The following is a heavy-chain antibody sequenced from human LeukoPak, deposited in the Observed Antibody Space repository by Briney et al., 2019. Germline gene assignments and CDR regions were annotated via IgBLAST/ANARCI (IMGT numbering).Heavy chain of an antibody. Sequence: GGSLRLSCVASGFTFNDYAMHWVRQAPGKGLEWVSGISWNSGSLGYADSVKGRFTISRDNAKNSLYLQMNSLRAEDTAFCYCAKADSGWTLYYFDYWGQGTLVTVSS. CDR2: ISWNSGSL. D-gene: IGHD6-19*01. CDR3: AKADSGWTLYYFDY. V-gene: IGHV3-9*01. J-gene: IGHJ4*02. CDR1: GFTFNDYA.